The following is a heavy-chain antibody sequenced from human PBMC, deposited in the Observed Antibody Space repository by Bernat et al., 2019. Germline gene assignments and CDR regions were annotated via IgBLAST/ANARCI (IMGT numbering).Heavy chain of an antibody. Sequence: EVQLVESGGGLVKPGGSLRLSCAASGFTFSSYSMNWVRQAPGKGLEWVSSISSSSSYIYYADSVKGRFTISRDNAKNSLYLQMNSLRAEDTAVYYCARGDDSSGYYYDGLVIFDYWGQGTLVTVSS. CDR3: ARGDDSSGYYYDGLVIFDY. J-gene: IGHJ4*02. D-gene: IGHD3-22*01. V-gene: IGHV3-21*01. CDR1: GFTFSSYS. CDR2: ISSSSSYI.